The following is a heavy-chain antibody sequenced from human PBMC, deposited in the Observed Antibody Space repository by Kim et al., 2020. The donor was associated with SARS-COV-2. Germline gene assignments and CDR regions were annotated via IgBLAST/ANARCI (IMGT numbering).Heavy chain of an antibody. J-gene: IGHJ6*02. Sequence: GGSLRLSCAASGFTFSSYAMSWVRQAPGKGLEWVSAISGSGGSTYYADSVKGRFTISRDNSKNTLYLQMNSLRAEDTAVYYCAKGLRVKPRITMVRGANYYYYYGMAVWGQGTTVTVSS. CDR1: GFTFSSYA. V-gene: IGHV3-23*01. CDR2: ISGSGGST. CDR3: AKGLRVKPRITMVRGANYYYYYGMAV. D-gene: IGHD3-10*01.